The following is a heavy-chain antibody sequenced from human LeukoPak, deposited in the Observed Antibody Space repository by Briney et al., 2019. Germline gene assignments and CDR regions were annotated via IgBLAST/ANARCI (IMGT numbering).Heavy chain of an antibody. J-gene: IGHJ3*02. CDR1: GGSISSYY. CDR3: AREAYRRDGHTEDAFDI. Sequence: SETLSLTCTVSGGSISSYYWSWIRQPPGKGLEWIGYIYYSGSTNYNPSLKSRVTISVDTSKNQFSLKLSSVTAADTAVYYYAREAYRRDGHTEDAFDIWGQGTMVTVSS. CDR2: IYYSGST. D-gene: IGHD5-24*01. V-gene: IGHV4-59*01.